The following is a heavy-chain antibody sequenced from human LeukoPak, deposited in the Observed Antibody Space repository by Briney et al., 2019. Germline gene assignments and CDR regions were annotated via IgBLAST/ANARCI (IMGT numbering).Heavy chain of an antibody. CDR2: ISGSFIGT. Sequence: GGSLRLSCAASGFSFSDYGMSWVRQAPGKGLEWVSVISGSFIGTYYADSVRGRFTISRDSSKNTLYLQMNSLRAEDTAVYYCARDPPLTYYYDSSERWGQGTLVTVSS. J-gene: IGHJ4*02. V-gene: IGHV3-23*01. D-gene: IGHD3-22*01. CDR1: GFSFSDYG. CDR3: ARDPPLTYYYDSSER.